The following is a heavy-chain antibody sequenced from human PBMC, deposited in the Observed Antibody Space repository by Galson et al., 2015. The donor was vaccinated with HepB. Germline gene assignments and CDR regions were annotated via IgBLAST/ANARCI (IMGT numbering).Heavy chain of an antibody. CDR1: VGSISSGAYF. CDR2: IYYSGNT. Sequence: TLSLTCTVSVGSISSGAYFWSWIRQHPGKGLEWIGNIYYSGNTNYNPSLKSRLSMSADTSKNQFYLKLNSVTAADTAVYYCARERLFGGSVYHSSDSWGQGTLVTVSS. V-gene: IGHV4-31*03. J-gene: IGHJ4*02. D-gene: IGHD2-15*01. CDR3: ARERLFGGSVYHSSDS.